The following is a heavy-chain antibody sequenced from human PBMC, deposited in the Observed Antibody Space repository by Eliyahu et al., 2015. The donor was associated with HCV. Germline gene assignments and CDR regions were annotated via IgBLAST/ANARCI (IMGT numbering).Heavy chain of an antibody. CDR3: ASGGGGIAVAGTGGWFDP. J-gene: IGHJ5*02. CDR2: FHYRGSP. D-gene: IGHD6-19*01. Sequence: QVQLQESGPGLVQPSETLSLTCTVSGASITTSYWIWIRQPPGKGLDGIGDFHYRGSPNYNPSXKSRVTISVDTSKNQFSLKLSSVTAADTAVYYCASGGGGIAVAGTGGWFDPWGQGTLVTVSS. V-gene: IGHV4-59*01. CDR1: GASITTSY.